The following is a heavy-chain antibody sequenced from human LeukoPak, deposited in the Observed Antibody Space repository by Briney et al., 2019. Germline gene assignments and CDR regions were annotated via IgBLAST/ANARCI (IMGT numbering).Heavy chain of an antibody. J-gene: IGHJ4*02. CDR1: RYTFTSYW. Sequence: GESLKISCKGSRYTFTSYWIGWVRQMPGKGLEWMGIIYPDDSDIRYSPSFQGQVTISADKSISTAYLQWSSLKASDTAMYLCARYYYDRSVGPFDYWGQGTLVTVSS. CDR2: IYPDDSDI. CDR3: ARYYYDRSVGPFDY. V-gene: IGHV5-51*01. D-gene: IGHD3-22*01.